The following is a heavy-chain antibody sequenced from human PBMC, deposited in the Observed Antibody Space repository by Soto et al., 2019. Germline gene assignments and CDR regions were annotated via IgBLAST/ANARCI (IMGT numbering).Heavy chain of an antibody. V-gene: IGHV4-4*02. CDR1: CASISSINW. D-gene: IGHD5-18*01. Sequence: SETLSLTCAVSCASISSINWWSWVRQPPRRGLEWIGEIFHSGSTNYNPSLKSRVTMSVDKSKNQLLLTLSSVTAADTAVYYCARVGYSYGYRGWFDPWGQGTLVTVSS. CDR3: ARVGYSYGYRGWFDP. J-gene: IGHJ5*02. CDR2: IFHSGST.